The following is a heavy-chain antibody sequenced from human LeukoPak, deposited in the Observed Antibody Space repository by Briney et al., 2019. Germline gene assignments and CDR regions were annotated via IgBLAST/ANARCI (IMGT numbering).Heavy chain of an antibody. D-gene: IGHD6-6*01. J-gene: IGHJ4*02. CDR2: IKQDGSEK. CDR1: GYTFSSYW. Sequence: GGSLRLSCVASGYTFSSYWMSWVRQAPGKGLEWVANIKQDGSEKYYVDSVKGRFTISRDNAKNSLYLQMNSLRAEDTAVYYCAREYSSSSGRSFDYWGQGTLVTVSS. V-gene: IGHV3-7*01. CDR3: AREYSSSSGRSFDY.